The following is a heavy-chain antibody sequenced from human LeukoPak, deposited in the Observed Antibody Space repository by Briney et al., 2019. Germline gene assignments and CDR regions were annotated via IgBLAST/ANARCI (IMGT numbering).Heavy chain of an antibody. Sequence: ESGPTLVNPTDTLTLTCTVSGFSLSNARMGVSWIRQPPGKALEWLAHIFSNDEKSYSTSLKSRLTISKDTSKSQVVLTMTNMDPVDTATYYCARIGYDSSGYSPTYFDYWGQGTLVTVSS. CDR2: IFSNDEK. D-gene: IGHD3-22*01. CDR3: ARIGYDSSGYSPTYFDY. CDR1: GFSLSNARMG. J-gene: IGHJ4*02. V-gene: IGHV2-26*01.